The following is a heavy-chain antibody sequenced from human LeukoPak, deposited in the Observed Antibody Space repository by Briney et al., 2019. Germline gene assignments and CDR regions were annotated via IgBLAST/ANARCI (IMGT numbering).Heavy chain of an antibody. Sequence: GGSLRLSCAASGFTFSSYSINWVRQAPGKGLEWVSSISSSSSYIYYADSVKGRFTISRDNAKNSLYLQMNSLRAEDTAVYYCARDRIVQAFDIWGQGTMVTVSS. CDR3: ARDRIVQAFDI. CDR1: GFTFSSYS. CDR2: ISSSSSYI. V-gene: IGHV3-21*01. D-gene: IGHD2/OR15-2a*01. J-gene: IGHJ3*02.